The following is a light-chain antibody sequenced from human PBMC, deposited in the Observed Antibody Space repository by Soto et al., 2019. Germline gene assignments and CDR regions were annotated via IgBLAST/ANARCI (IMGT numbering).Light chain of an antibody. J-gene: IGKJ2*01. CDR3: QQYGSSPYT. CDR1: QNISNSF. V-gene: IGKV3-20*01. Sequence: EIVLTQSPGTLSLSPGERATLSCRATQNISNSFLAWYQQKPGQAPRLLIYGASNRATGIPDRFSGSGSGTDFTLTINRLEPEDFAVFYCQQYGSSPYTFGQGTKLEIK. CDR2: GAS.